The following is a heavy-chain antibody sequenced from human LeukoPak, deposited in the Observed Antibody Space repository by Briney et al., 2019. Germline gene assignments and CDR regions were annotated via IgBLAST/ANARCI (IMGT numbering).Heavy chain of an antibody. D-gene: IGHD3-22*01. CDR2: ISGSGGST. J-gene: IGHJ4*02. CDR1: GFIFSSYA. CDR3: AKDAQGGYDSSGYPDYFDY. V-gene: IGHV3-23*01. Sequence: GGSLRLSCAASGFIFSSYAMNWVRQAPGKGLEWVSAISGSGGSTYYADSVKGRFTISRDNSKNTLYPQMNSLRAEDTAVYYCAKDAQGGYDSSGYPDYFDYWGQGTLVTVSS.